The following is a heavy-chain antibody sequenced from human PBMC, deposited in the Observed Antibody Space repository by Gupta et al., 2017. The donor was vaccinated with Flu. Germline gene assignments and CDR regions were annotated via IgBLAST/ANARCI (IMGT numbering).Heavy chain of an antibody. CDR2: IRGSGIST. D-gene: IGHD2-2*01. V-gene: IGHV3-23*01. CDR3: AKGGRGVRPAAILDS. Sequence: EVQLLESGGGLVQPGGSLRLSCAASGFTFSSYAMSWGRQAPGEGLEWVSTIRGSGISTYGADSVKGRFTISRDNSKSTVYVQINSLRAGDTAVYYCAKGGRGVRPAAILDSWGQGTLVTGSS. CDR1: GFTFSSYA. J-gene: IGHJ4*02.